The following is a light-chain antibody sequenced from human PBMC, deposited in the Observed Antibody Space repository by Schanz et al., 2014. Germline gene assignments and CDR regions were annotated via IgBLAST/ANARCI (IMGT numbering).Light chain of an antibody. CDR1: QSVLYTSDSKNY. V-gene: IGKV4-1*01. Sequence: DIVMTQSPDSLPVSLGERATINCKSSQSVLYTSDSKNYLAWYQHKPGQPPKLLISWASTRESGVPDRFTGSGSGTDFTLTISNLQAEDVAVYYCQQFYSTPFTFGPGTKVDIK. J-gene: IGKJ3*01. CDR3: QQFYSTPFT. CDR2: WAS.